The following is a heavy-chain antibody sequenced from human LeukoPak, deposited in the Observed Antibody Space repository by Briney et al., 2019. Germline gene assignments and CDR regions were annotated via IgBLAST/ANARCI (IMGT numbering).Heavy chain of an antibody. J-gene: IGHJ4*02. CDR3: ARVKEGYDI. CDR1: GGXISSYY. V-gene: IGHV4-4*07. Sequence: SETLSLTCTVSGGXISSYYCSWIRQPAGKGLEWIGRMYSSGSTNQNPSLKSRLTMSVDTSKNQFSLKLSSVTAADTAVYYCARVKEGYDIWGQGTLVTVSS. CDR2: MYSSGST. D-gene: IGHD3-9*01.